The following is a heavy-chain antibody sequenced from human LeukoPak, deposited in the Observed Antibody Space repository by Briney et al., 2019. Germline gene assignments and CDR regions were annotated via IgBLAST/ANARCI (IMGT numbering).Heavy chain of an antibody. CDR1: GFAFGTFW. D-gene: IGHD3-16*01. CDR3: VIGGHLDV. CDR2: INQDGGQQ. Sequence: GGSLRLSCATSGFAFGTFWMSWARQAPGKGLEWVANINQDGGQQNYVDSVKGRFTISRDNAMNSVYAQMNSLSVEDTAVYYCVIGGHLDVWGKGTTVTVSS. V-gene: IGHV3-7*01. J-gene: IGHJ6*03.